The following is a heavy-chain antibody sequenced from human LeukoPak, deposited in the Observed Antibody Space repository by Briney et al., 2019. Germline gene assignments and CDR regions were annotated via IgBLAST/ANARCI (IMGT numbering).Heavy chain of an antibody. CDR3: ARAPTRGDFDY. J-gene: IGHJ4*02. CDR1: GFTFSSYW. V-gene: IGHV3-7*01. Sequence: PRGSLRLSCAASGFTFSSYWMSWVRQAPGKGLEWVANIKQDGNEKYYVDSVKGRFTISRDNAKNSLYLQMNSLRAEDTAVYYCARAPTRGDFDYWGQGALVTVSS. D-gene: IGHD1-1*01. CDR2: IKQDGNEK.